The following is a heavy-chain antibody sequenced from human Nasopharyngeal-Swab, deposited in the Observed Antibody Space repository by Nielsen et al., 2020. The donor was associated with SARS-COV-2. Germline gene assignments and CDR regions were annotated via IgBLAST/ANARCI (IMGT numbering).Heavy chain of an antibody. D-gene: IGHD3-3*01. CDR1: GFTFSSYG. J-gene: IGHJ6*03. V-gene: IGHV3-30*18. CDR2: ISYDGSSK. CDR3: AKDEAYYDFWSGYYAYYYMDV. Sequence: GESLKISCAASGFTFSSYGMHWVRQAPGKGLEWVAVISYDGSSKYYADSVKGRFTISRDNSKNTLYLQMNSLRAEDTAVYYCAKDEAYYDFWSGYYAYYYMDVWGKGTTVTVSS.